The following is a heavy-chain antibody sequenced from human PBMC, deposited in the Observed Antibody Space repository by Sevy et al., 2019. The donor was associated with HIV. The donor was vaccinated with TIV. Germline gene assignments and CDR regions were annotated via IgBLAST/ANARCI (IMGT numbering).Heavy chain of an antibody. D-gene: IGHD4-17*01. V-gene: IGHV5-51*01. Sequence: GESLKISCKGSEYSFTSYWIGWVRQMPGKGLESMGIIYPDDSNTRYSPSFQGLVTISADKSINTAYLQWSSLKASDTAMYYCARQGDYGDYRGFYYHMDVWGQGTTVTVSS. CDR1: EYSFTSYW. J-gene: IGHJ6*02. CDR3: ARQGDYGDYRGFYYHMDV. CDR2: IYPDDSNT.